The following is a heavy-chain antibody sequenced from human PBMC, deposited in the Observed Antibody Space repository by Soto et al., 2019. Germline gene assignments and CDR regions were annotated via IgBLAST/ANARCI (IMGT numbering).Heavy chain of an antibody. D-gene: IGHD3-3*01. CDR1: GYTLTELS. V-gene: IGHV1-24*01. J-gene: IGHJ6*02. Sequence: ASVKVSCKVSGYTLTELSMHWVRQAPGKGLEWMGGFEPEDGETIYAQKFQGRVTMTEDTSTDTAYLELSSLRSEDTAVFYFATDLAIFGVVRYYYGMDVWGQGTTVTVSS. CDR2: FEPEDGET. CDR3: ATDLAIFGVVRYYYGMDV.